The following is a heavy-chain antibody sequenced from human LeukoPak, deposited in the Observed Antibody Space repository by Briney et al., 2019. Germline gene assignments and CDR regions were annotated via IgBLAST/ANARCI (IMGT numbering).Heavy chain of an antibody. V-gene: IGHV3-48*01. CDR2: ISTSSNTI. CDR3: ARVGGYGMDV. D-gene: IGHD3-16*01. Sequence: GGSLRLSCAASGFTFSSYNMNWVRQAPGKGLEWVSYISTSSNTIYYADSVKGRFTISRDNAKNSLYLQMNDLRAEDTAVYYCARVGGYGMDVWGQGTTVTVSS. CDR1: GFTFSSYN. J-gene: IGHJ6*02.